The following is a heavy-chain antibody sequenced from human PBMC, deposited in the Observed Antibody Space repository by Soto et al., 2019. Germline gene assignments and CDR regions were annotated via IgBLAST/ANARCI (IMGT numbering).Heavy chain of an antibody. CDR3: ARDLWGIAAALDY. J-gene: IGHJ4*02. V-gene: IGHV3-7*01. D-gene: IGHD6-25*01. CDR2: IKQDGSEK. Sequence: GGSLRLSCAASGFTFSSYGMSWVRQAPGKGLEWVANIKQDGSEKYYVDSVKGRFTISRDNAKNSLYLQMNSLRAEDTAVYYCARDLWGIAAALDYRGQGTRVTVSS. CDR1: GFTFSSYG.